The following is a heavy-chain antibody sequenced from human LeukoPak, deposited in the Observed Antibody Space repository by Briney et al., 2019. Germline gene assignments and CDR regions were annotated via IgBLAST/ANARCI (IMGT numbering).Heavy chain of an antibody. CDR3: AKGEMMVEPRTLDY. J-gene: IGHJ4*02. CDR2: ISGSGGST. V-gene: IGHV3-23*01. Sequence: GGSLRLSCAASGFTFSSYAMSWVRQAPGKGLEWVSAISGSGGSTYYADSVKGRFTISRDNSKSTLYLQMNSLRAEDTAVYYCAKGEMMVEPRTLDYWGQGTLVTVSS. CDR1: GFTFSSYA. D-gene: IGHD1-1*01.